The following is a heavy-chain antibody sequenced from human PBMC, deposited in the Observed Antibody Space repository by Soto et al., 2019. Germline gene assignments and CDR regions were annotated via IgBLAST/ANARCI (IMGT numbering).Heavy chain of an antibody. J-gene: IGHJ5*02. CDR2: IYHSGST. CDR1: GGSVSSGSYH. CDR3: ARLSVAWFDP. V-gene: IGHV4-61*01. Sequence: QVQLQESGPGLVKPSETLSLTCTVSGGSVSSGSYHWGWIQKPPGKGLEWIGYIYHSGSTNYNPSLKSRVTISVDTSKNQFSPSLTSVTAADTAVYYCARLSVAWFDPWGQGTLVTVAS. D-gene: IGHD6-19*01.